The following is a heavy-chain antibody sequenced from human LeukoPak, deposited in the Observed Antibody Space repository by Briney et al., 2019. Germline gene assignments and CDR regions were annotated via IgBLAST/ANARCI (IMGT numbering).Heavy chain of an antibody. CDR3: ARGAGAFDY. Sequence: PSETLSLTCTVSGVSISPYYWSWIRQPPGKGLEWIGYIYYSGSTTYNPSLKSPVNISVDTSRNQFSLKLSSVTAADTAVYYCARGAGAFDYWGHGTLVTVSS. D-gene: IGHD6-19*01. CDR2: IYYSGST. V-gene: IGHV4-59*01. J-gene: IGHJ4*01. CDR1: GVSISPYY.